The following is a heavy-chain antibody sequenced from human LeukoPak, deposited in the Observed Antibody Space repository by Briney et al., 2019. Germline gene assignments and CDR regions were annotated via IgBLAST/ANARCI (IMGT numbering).Heavy chain of an antibody. J-gene: IGHJ6*04. D-gene: IGHD3-10*02. V-gene: IGHV3-48*03. Sequence: GGSLRLSCAASGFTFSSYEMNWVRQAPGKGLEWVSYISSSGSTIYYADSVKGRFTISRDNAKNSLYLQMDSLRAEDTAVHYCAELGITMIGGVWGKGTTVTISS. CDR2: ISSSGSTI. CDR1: GFTFSSYE. CDR3: AELGITMIGGV.